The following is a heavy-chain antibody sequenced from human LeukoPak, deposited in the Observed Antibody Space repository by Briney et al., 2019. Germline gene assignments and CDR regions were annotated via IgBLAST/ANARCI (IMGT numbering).Heavy chain of an antibody. CDR3: ARGMVATDAAFDC. D-gene: IGHD5-12*01. CDR1: GGSISSYY. CDR2: IYYSGST. Sequence: SETLSLTCTVSGGSISSYYWSWIRQPPGKGLEWIGYIYYSGSTNYNPSLKSRVTISVDTSKNQFSLKLSSVTAADTAVYYCARGMVATDAAFDCWGQGTLVTVSS. J-gene: IGHJ4*02. V-gene: IGHV4-59*01.